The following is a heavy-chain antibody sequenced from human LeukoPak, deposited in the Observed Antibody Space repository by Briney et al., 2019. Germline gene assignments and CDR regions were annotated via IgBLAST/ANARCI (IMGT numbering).Heavy chain of an antibody. Sequence: ASVKVSCKASGYTFTSQYMHWVRQAPGQGLEWMGWISGNNDNPNYGQKFQGRFTVTTDSSTSTAYMELRNLRFDDTAVYYCARDGTSTDDYWGQGTLVTVSS. V-gene: IGHV1-18*01. CDR3: ARDGTSTDDY. D-gene: IGHD2-2*01. J-gene: IGHJ4*02. CDR2: ISGNNDNP. CDR1: GYTFTSQY.